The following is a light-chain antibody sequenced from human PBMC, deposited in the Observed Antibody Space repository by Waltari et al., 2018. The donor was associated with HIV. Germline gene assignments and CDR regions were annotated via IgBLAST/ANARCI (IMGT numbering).Light chain of an antibody. CDR3: QQYDSYPLT. J-gene: IGKJ4*01. CDR1: QSSSNW. CDR2: KAS. V-gene: IGKV1-5*03. Sequence: SQMTPSPATLSASVGDRVTITCRAIQSSSNWLAWYQQKPGKAPNLLFYKASSLNNGVLSRFSGSGSGTEFTLTISSLQPDDFATYYSQQYDSYPLTFGGGTKVEIK.